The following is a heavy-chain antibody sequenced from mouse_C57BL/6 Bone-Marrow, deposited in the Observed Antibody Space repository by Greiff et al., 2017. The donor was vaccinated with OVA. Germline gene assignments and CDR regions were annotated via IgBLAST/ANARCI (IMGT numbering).Heavy chain of an antibody. CDR1: GFTFSDFY. Sequence: EVMLVESGGGLVQSGRSLRLSCATSGFTFSDFYMEWVRQAPGKGLEWIAASRNKANDYTTEYSASVKGRFIVSRDTSQSILYLQMNALRAEDTAIYYCARHYFMDYWGQGTSVTVSS. V-gene: IGHV7-1*01. CDR3: ARHYFMDY. CDR2: SRNKANDYTT. D-gene: IGHD1-2*01. J-gene: IGHJ4*01.